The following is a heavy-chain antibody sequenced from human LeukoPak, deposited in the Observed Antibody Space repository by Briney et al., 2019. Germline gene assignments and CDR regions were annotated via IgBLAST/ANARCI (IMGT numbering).Heavy chain of an antibody. D-gene: IGHD6-19*01. J-gene: IGHJ4*02. CDR3: ASWPGGWYGEDS. V-gene: IGHV3-53*01. CDR1: GSTVSSNY. Sequence: GGSLRLSCAASGSTVSSNYMSWVRQAPGKGLEWVSVIYGGGSTYYADSVKGRFTISRDTFKNTVNLQMNSLRAEDTAVYYCASWPGGWYGEDSWGQGTLVTVSS. CDR2: IYGGGST.